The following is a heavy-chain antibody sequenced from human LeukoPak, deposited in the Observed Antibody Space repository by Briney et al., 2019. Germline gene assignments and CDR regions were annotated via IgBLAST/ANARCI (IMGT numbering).Heavy chain of an antibody. CDR1: GGSFSGYY. D-gene: IGHD6-13*01. V-gene: IGHV4-34*01. Sequence: PSETLSLTCAAYGGSFSGYYWSWIRQPPGKGLEWIGEINHSGSTNYNPSLKSRVTISVDTSKNQFSLKLSSVTAADTAVYYCARDRIAAANWFDPWGQGTLVTVSS. CDR2: INHSGST. CDR3: ARDRIAAANWFDP. J-gene: IGHJ5*02.